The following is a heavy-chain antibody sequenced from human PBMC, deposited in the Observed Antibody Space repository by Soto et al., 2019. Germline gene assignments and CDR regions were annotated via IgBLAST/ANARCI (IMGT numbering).Heavy chain of an antibody. CDR3: ARTYYDILTGYYVVRRQRNWFDP. J-gene: IGHJ5*02. D-gene: IGHD3-9*01. V-gene: IGHV4-59*04. CDR2: IYHSGST. Sequence: SETLSLTCTVSGGSISSYYWSWIRQPPGKGLEWIGYIYHSGSTYYNPSLKSRVTISVDRSKNQFSLKLSSVTAADTAVYYCARTYYDILTGYYVVRRQRNWFDPWGQGTLVTVSS. CDR1: GGSISSYY.